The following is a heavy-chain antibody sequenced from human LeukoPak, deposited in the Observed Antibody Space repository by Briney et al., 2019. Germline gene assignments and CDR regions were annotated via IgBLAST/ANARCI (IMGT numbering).Heavy chain of an antibody. Sequence: GASVKVSCKASGYTFTGYYMHWVRQAPGQGLEWRGWINPNSGGTNYAQKFQGRVTMTRDTSISTAYMELSRLRSDDTAVYYCARAGTTVVTRDAFDIWGQGTMVTVSS. V-gene: IGHV1-2*02. CDR2: INPNSGGT. D-gene: IGHD4-23*01. J-gene: IGHJ3*02. CDR3: ARAGTTVVTRDAFDI. CDR1: GYTFTGYY.